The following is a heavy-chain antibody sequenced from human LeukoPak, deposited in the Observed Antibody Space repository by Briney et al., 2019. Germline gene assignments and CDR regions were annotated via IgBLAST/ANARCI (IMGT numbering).Heavy chain of an antibody. V-gene: IGHV3-21*04. D-gene: IGHD3-10*01. CDR2: ISAGSSYI. CDR1: GFTFSSYS. Sequence: PGGSLRLSCAASGFTFSSYSMNWVRQAPGKGLEWVSSISAGSSYIYYADLVKGRLSISRDNAKNSLYLQMNSLRAEDTALYYCATITYYGSGRGYFDYWGQGTLVTVSS. CDR3: ATITYYGSGRGYFDY. J-gene: IGHJ4*02.